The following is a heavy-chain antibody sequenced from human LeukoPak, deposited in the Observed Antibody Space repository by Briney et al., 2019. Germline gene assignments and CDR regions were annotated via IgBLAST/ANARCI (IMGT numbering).Heavy chain of an antibody. V-gene: IGHV3-15*01. D-gene: IGHD5-18*01. CDR3: TTRGTAMVSAFVDY. Sequence: GGSLRLSCAASGFTFSNAWMSWVRQAPGKGLEWVGRIKSKTDGGTTDYAAPVKGRFTISRDDSKNTLYLQMNSLKTEDTAVYYCTTRGTAMVSAFVDYWGPGTLVTVSS. CDR2: IKSKTDGGTT. J-gene: IGHJ4*02. CDR1: GFTFSNAW.